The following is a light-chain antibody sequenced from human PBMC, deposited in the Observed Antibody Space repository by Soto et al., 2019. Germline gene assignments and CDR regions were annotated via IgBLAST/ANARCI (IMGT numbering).Light chain of an antibody. Sequence: QYALTQPASVSGSPGQSITISCTGTSSDVGGYNYVSWYQQHPGKAPKLIISEVSNRPSGVSNRFSGSKSGNTASLTISGLQAEEEADYYCNSYTSKSTGVFGTGTKLTVL. V-gene: IGLV2-14*01. CDR2: EVS. CDR3: NSYTSKSTGV. CDR1: SSDVGGYNY. J-gene: IGLJ1*01.